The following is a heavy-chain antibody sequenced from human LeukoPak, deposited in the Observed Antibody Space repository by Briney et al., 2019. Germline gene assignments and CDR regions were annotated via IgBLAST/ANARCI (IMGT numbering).Heavy chain of an antibody. J-gene: IGHJ4*02. CDR3: SRSQFAC. CDR1: GFAFSSYW. V-gene: IGHV3-74*01. Sequence: GGSLRLSCAASGFAFSSYWMLWVRQVPGKGLVWVCRIDGDGTTTYADFAKGRFTISRDNTNNILYLQMNSLRPEDTTKYYSSRSQFACWGRGVLVTVSS. D-gene: IGHD5-24*01. CDR2: IDGDGTT.